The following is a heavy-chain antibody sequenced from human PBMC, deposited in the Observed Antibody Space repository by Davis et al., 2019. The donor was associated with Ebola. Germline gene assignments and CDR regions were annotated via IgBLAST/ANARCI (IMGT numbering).Heavy chain of an antibody. D-gene: IGHD1-1*01. CDR3: ARALGTGTPYGMDV. Sequence: ASVKVSCKASGYTFSNYAIHWVRQAPGQRLEWMGWINAGNNNTKYSQKFQGRVTITRDTSASTAYMELSSLRSEDTAVYYCARALGTGTPYGMDVWGKGTTVTVSS. J-gene: IGHJ6*04. V-gene: IGHV1-3*01. CDR1: GYTFSNYA. CDR2: INAGNNNT.